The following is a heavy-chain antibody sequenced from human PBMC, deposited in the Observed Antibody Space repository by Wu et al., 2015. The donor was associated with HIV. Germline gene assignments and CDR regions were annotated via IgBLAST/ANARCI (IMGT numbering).Heavy chain of an antibody. D-gene: IGHD3-16*02. V-gene: IGHV1-24*01. Sequence: QAQLIQSGDEVKKPGASVKVSCKLSGNTFFDFSIHWVRQAPGKGLEWMGGFDPEKGETIYAQKFQGRVTMTEDTSTDTAYMDLSSLTSEDTAVYFCTTVRWELSEGNYYYAMDVWGQGTTVTVS. CDR1: GNTFFDFS. CDR3: TTVRWELSEGNYYYAMDV. CDR2: FDPEKGET. J-gene: IGHJ6*02.